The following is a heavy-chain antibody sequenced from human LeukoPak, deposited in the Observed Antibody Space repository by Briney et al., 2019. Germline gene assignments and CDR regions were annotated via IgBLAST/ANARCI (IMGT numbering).Heavy chain of an antibody. D-gene: IGHD3-22*01. CDR1: GGTFSNYA. Sequence: ASVKVSCKASGGTFSNYAISWVRQAPGQGLEWMGGISPIFGTANYAQKFQGRVTITADKSTSTAYMELSSLRSEDTAVYYGARSPILGSSGYHDYWGQGTLVTVSS. J-gene: IGHJ4*02. V-gene: IGHV1-69*06. CDR2: ISPIFGTA. CDR3: ARSPILGSSGYHDY.